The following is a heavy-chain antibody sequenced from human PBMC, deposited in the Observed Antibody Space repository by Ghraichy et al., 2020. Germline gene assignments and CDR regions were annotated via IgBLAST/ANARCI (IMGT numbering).Heavy chain of an antibody. V-gene: IGHV3-23*01. CDR3: AKDRYSGSYYPSSYYGMDV. D-gene: IGHD1-26*01. CDR1: GFTFSSYA. Sequence: GGSLRLSCAASGFTFSSYAMSWVRQAPGKGLEWVSAISGSGGSTYYADSVKGRFTISRDNSKNSLYLQMNSLRAEDTAVYYCAKDRYSGSYYPSSYYGMDVWGQGATVTVSS. J-gene: IGHJ6*02. CDR2: ISGSGGST.